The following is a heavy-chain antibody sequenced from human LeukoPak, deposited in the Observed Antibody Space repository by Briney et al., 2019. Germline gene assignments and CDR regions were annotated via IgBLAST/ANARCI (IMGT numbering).Heavy chain of an antibody. J-gene: IGHJ4*02. CDR1: GYTFTSYG. Sequence: ASVKVSCKASGYTFTSYGISWVRQAPGQGLEWMGWISAYNGNTNYAQKLQGRVTMTTDTSTSTAYMELRSLRSDDTAVYYCARGASVADYDILTLPDYWGQGTLVTVSS. V-gene: IGHV1-18*01. CDR3: ARGASVADYDILTLPDY. D-gene: IGHD3-9*01. CDR2: ISAYNGNT.